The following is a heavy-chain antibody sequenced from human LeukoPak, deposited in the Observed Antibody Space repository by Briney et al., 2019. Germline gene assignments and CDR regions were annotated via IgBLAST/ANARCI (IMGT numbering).Heavy chain of an antibody. CDR2: IIPIFGTE. D-gene: IGHD4-17*01. CDR3: ARGAWTTVGYYYYYYMDV. CDR1: GGTFSSYA. V-gene: IGHV1-69*05. J-gene: IGHJ6*03. Sequence: GASVTVSCKAPGGTFSSYAISWVRQAPGQGLEWMGGIIPIFGTEKYAQKFQGRVTITTDESTSTAYMELSSLRSEDTAVYYCARGAWTTVGYYYYYYMDVWGKGTTVTVSS.